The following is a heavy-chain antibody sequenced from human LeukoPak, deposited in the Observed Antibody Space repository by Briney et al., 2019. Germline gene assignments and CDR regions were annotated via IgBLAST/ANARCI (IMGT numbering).Heavy chain of an antibody. J-gene: IGHJ4*02. CDR1: GYTFTGYY. Sequence: ASVKVSCKASGYTFTGYYMHWLRQPPGQGLEWKGLINPNSGGTSYGQKIQGRVTMTRDTSNSTAYMELSKLRSDDTAVYYCARGRCSSRSCYLFDYWGQGTLVTVSS. CDR3: ARGRCSSRSCYLFDY. CDR2: INPNSGGT. D-gene: IGHD2-2*01. V-gene: IGHV1-2*02.